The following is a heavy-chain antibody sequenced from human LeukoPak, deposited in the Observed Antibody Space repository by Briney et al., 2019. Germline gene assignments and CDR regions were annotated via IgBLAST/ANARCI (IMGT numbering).Heavy chain of an antibody. D-gene: IGHD2-2*01. CDR3: TRMAWRSRPFDY. Sequence: GGSLRLSCVASGFTLSSYNMKWVRQAPGKRLEWVSSISWRSSDIEYADSVKGRFTISRDIDKKSLYLQMNSLRVEDTAMYYCTRMAWRSRPFDYWGQGTLVTVSS. CDR2: ISWRSSDI. V-gene: IGHV3-21*01. J-gene: IGHJ4*02. CDR1: GFTLSSYN.